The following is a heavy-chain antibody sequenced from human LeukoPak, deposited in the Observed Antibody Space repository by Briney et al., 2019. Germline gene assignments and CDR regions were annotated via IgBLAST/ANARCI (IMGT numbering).Heavy chain of an antibody. CDR1: GGSISSYY. CDR3: ARVRYYYYYYMDV. CDR2: IYYSGST. J-gene: IGHJ6*03. Sequence: SETLSLTCTVSGGSISSYYWSWIRQPPGKGLEWIGYIYYSGSTNYNPSLKSRGTISVDTSKNQFSLKLSSVTAADTAVYYCARVRYYYYYYMDVWGKGTTVTVSS. V-gene: IGHV4-59*08. D-gene: IGHD3-10*01.